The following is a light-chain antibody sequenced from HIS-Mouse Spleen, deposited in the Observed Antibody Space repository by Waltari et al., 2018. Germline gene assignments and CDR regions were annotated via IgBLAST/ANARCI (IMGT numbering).Light chain of an antibody. Sequence: QSALTQPRPVSGSPGQSVTISCTGTSSDVGGYNHLSWYQQHPGKAPKLMIYDVSKRPSGVPDRFSGSKSGNTASLTISGLQAEDEADYYCCSYAGSYTYVFGTGTKVTVL. CDR2: DVS. J-gene: IGLJ1*01. V-gene: IGLV2-11*01. CDR1: SSDVGGYNH. CDR3: CSYAGSYTYV.